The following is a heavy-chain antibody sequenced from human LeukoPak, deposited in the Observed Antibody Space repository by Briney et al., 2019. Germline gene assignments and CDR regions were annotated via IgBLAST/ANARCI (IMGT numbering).Heavy chain of an antibody. V-gene: IGHV1-2*02. CDR1: GFTFSSYG. D-gene: IGHD3-16*02. CDR3: ARSYDYVWGSYRFLGNYYFDY. J-gene: IGHJ4*02. Sequence: RGSLRLSCAASGFTFSSYGMHWVRQAPGQGLEWMGWINPNSGGTNYAQKFQGRVTMTRDTSISTAYMELSRLRSDDTAVYYRARSYDYVWGSYRFLGNYYFDYWGQGTLVTVSS. CDR2: INPNSGGT.